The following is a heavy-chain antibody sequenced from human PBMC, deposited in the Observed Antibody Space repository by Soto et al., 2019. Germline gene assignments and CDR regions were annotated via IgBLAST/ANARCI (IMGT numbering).Heavy chain of an antibody. Sequence: ASVKVSCKASGYTFTGYYMHWVRQAPGQGLEWMGWINPNSGGTNYAQKFQGRVTMTRDTSISTAYMELSRLRSDDTAVYYCARAIVVVPAAIVSSWFYYYYGMDVWGQGTTVTVS. CDR1: GYTFTGYY. V-gene: IGHV1-2*02. J-gene: IGHJ6*02. D-gene: IGHD2-2*01. CDR2: INPNSGGT. CDR3: ARAIVVVPAAIVSSWFYYYYGMDV.